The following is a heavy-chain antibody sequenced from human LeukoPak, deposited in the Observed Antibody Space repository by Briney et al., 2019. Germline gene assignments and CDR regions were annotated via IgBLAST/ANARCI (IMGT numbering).Heavy chain of an antibody. V-gene: IGHV4-59*08. CDR2: IYYSGST. Sequence: SETLSLTCTVSGGSISSYYWSWIRQPPGKGLEWIGYIYYSGSTNYNPSLKSRVTISVDTSKNQFSLKLSSVTAADTAVYYCASARYCSGGSCYGRRDAFDIWGQGTMVTVSS. J-gene: IGHJ3*02. D-gene: IGHD2-15*01. CDR1: GGSISSYY. CDR3: ASARYCSGGSCYGRRDAFDI.